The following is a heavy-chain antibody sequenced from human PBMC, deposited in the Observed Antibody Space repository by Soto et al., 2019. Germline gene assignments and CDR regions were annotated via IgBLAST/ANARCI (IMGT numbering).Heavy chain of an antibody. CDR1: GYTFNSYY. V-gene: IGHV1-2*04. CDR3: VRVGLNSNYDFDY. J-gene: IGHJ4*02. CDR2: INPNSDVP. Sequence: QVQLVQSGAEVKKPGASVKVSCKASGYTFNSYYIHWVRQAPGQGLEWMGWINPNSDVPGYPQSFQDWLTITRDMSITTVYMELTRLRSDDTAVYYCVRVGLNSNYDFDYWGQGTLITVSS. D-gene: IGHD4-4*01.